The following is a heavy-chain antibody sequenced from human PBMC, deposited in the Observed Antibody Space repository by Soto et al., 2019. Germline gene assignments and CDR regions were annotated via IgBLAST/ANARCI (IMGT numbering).Heavy chain of an antibody. J-gene: IGHJ4*02. CDR3: ARDPHNNYVGGYFDS. D-gene: IGHD4-4*01. Sequence: PSETLSLTCTVSGGSISSSYWSWIRQPPGKGLEWIGYIYDSGSTNYNPSLRSRVTISLDTSKSQFSLKLSSVTAADTAVYYCARDPHNNYVGGYFDSWGQVTLVTVSS. V-gene: IGHV4-59*01. CDR1: GGSISSSY. CDR2: IYDSGST.